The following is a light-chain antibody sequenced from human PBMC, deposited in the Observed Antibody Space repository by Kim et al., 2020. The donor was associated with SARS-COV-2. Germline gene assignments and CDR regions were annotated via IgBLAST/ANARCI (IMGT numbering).Light chain of an antibody. CDR3: QSYDNTNVV. Sequence: NFMLTQPHSVSESPGKTVTISCTRSSGSIDSNYVQWYQQRPGSAPTTVIYEDNQRPSGVPDRFSGSVDSSSNSASLTISGLKTEDEADYYCQSYDNTNVVFGGGTKVTVL. CDR1: SGSIDSNY. CDR2: EDN. V-gene: IGLV6-57*03. J-gene: IGLJ2*01.